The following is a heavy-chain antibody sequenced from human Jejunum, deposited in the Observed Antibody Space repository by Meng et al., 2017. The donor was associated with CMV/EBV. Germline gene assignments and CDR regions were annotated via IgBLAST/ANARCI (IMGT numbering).Heavy chain of an antibody. D-gene: IGHD2-2*01. CDR2: TYYSGST. Sequence: RGGSPWGCIRQPPGKRLQWIASTYYSGSTNYNPSLTSRVTISADTSKNLFSLRLNSVTAADTAVYYCASLILGYCASSACYTDDYWGRGTLVTFSS. V-gene: IGHV4-61*08. J-gene: IGHJ4*02. CDR1: RGGSP. CDR3: ASLILGYCASSACYTDDY.